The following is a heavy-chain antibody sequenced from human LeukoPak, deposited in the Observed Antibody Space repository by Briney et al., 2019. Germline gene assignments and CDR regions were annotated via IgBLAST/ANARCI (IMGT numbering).Heavy chain of an antibody. Sequence: PGGSLRLSCAASGFNFGTFAMTWVRQSPGKGLEWVSYISSTTGNIYYSDSVKGRFTVSRDDAKNTLYLQMNSLRAEDTAVYYCAKAAEMATIFWFDPWGQGTLVTVSS. CDR2: ISSTTGNI. CDR1: GFNFGTFA. D-gene: IGHD5-24*01. J-gene: IGHJ5*02. V-gene: IGHV3-48*01. CDR3: AKAAEMATIFWFDP.